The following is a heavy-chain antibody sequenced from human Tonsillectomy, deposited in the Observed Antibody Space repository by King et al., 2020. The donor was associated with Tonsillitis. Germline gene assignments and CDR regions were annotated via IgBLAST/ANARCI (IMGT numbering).Heavy chain of an antibody. CDR2: INHSGST. Sequence: VQLQQWGAGLLKPSETLSLTCAVYGGSFSGYYWSWIRQPPGKGLEWIGEINHSGSTNYNPSLKSRVTISVDTSKNQFSLKLSSVTAADTAVYYCSRIAVVRGVIIPPLDYYGMDVWGHGTTVTVSS. V-gene: IGHV4-34*01. J-gene: IGHJ6*02. CDR3: SRIAVVRGVIIPPLDYYGMDV. CDR1: GGSFSGYY. D-gene: IGHD3-10*01.